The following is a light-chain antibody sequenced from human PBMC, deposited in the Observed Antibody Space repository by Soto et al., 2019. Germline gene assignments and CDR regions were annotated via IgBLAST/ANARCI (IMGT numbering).Light chain of an antibody. Sequence: QSVLTQPASVSGSPGQSITISCTGTSSDVGAYDYVSWYQQHPDKAPKLMIFDVSNRPSGVSSRFSGSKSGNTASLTISGLQAEDEGDYYCASYRSTTLVFGGGTKLTV. CDR3: ASYRSTTLV. CDR2: DVS. V-gene: IGLV2-14*01. CDR1: SSDVGAYDY. J-gene: IGLJ2*01.